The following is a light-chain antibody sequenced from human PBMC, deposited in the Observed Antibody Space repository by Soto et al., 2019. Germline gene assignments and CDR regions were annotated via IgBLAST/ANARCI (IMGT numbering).Light chain of an antibody. CDR1: SSDVGGYKY. CDR3: SSYTSSSTLEV. V-gene: IGLV2-14*01. CDR2: EVS. Sequence: QSALTQPASVSGSPGQSITISCTGTSSDVGGYKYVSWYQQHPGKAPQLMIYEVSNRPSGVSNRFSGSKSGNTASLTISGLQAEDEADYSCSSYTSSSTLEVFGGGTKLTVL. J-gene: IGLJ3*02.